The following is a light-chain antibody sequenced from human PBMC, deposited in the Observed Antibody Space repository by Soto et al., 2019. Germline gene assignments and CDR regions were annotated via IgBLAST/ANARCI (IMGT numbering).Light chain of an antibody. CDR3: CSYAGDSYV. CDR2: DVS. J-gene: IGLJ1*01. CDR1: SSDVGNYNL. Sequence: QSVLTQPASVPGPPGQSITTPCTGTSSDVGNYNLVSWYQQHPGKAPKLMIYDVSKRPSGVSNRFSGSKSGNTASLTISGLQADDEADYYCCSYAGDSYVFGTGTKLTVL. V-gene: IGLV2-23*02.